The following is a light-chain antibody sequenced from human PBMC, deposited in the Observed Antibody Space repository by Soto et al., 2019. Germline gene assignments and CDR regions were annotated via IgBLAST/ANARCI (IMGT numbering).Light chain of an antibody. CDR1: KSNIGNNY. CDR3: ATWDSSLIAGV. V-gene: IGLV1-51*01. J-gene: IGLJ2*01. Sequence: QSVLTQPPSVSAAPGQKVTISCSGSKSNIGNNYVSWYQHLPGTAPKLLIYDDNKRPSGIPDRFSGTKSGTSATLGISGLQTGDEADYYCATWDSSLIAGVFGGGTKLTVL. CDR2: DDN.